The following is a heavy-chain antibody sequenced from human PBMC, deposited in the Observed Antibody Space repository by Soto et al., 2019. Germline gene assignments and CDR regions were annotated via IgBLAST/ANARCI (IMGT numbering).Heavy chain of an antibody. V-gene: IGHV4-39*01. CDR3: ARLHCDSPNCVPLDP. CDR2: IYYSGTS. D-gene: IGHD2-2*01. CDR1: GGSISDDTYY. Sequence: SETLSLTCTVSGGSISDDTYYWGWIRQPPGKGLEWIGSIYYSGTSSYNPSLKSRVTMSVDTSKKQLSLRLSSVTAADTAVYYCARLHCDSPNCVPLDPWGQGTPVT. J-gene: IGHJ5*02.